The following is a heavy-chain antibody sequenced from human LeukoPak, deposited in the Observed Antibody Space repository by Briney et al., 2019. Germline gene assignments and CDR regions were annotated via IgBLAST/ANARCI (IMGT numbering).Heavy chain of an antibody. J-gene: IGHJ4*02. CDR3: AKEHRVGASRGLDY. Sequence: GRSLRLSCAASGFSFHTYGMHWVRQALGKGPEWVALMSYDGRDIYYADSVKGRFTISRDNAKNTLYLQMISLRTEDTAVYYCAKEHRVGASRGLDYWGQGTLVTVSS. D-gene: IGHD3-10*01. CDR1: GFSFHTYG. CDR2: MSYDGRDI. V-gene: IGHV3-30*18.